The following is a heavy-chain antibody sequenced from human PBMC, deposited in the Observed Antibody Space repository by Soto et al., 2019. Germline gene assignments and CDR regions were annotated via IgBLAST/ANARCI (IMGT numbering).Heavy chain of an antibody. Sequence: SETLSLTCTVSGGSISSGDYYWSWIRQPPGKGLEWIGYIYYSGSTYYNPSLKSRVTISVDTSKSQFSLKLSSVTAADTAVYYCARGYTLPPNWFDPWGQGTLVTVSS. D-gene: IGHD3-16*02. CDR2: IYYSGST. V-gene: IGHV4-30-4*01. CDR1: GGSISSGDYY. J-gene: IGHJ5*02. CDR3: ARGYTLPPNWFDP.